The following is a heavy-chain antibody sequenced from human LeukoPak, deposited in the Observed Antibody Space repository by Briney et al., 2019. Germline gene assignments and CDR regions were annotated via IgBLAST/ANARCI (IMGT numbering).Heavy chain of an antibody. V-gene: IGHV1-46*01. CDR2: INPSGGST. CDR3: ARGRYSSGWYPWFDP. Sequence: EASVKVSCKASGYTFTSYYMHWVRQAPGQGLEWMGIINPSGGSTSYAQKFQGRVTMTRDTSTSTVYMELSSLRPEDTAVYYCARGRYSSGWYPWFDPWGQGTLVTVSS. D-gene: IGHD6-19*01. CDR1: GYTFTSYY. J-gene: IGHJ5*02.